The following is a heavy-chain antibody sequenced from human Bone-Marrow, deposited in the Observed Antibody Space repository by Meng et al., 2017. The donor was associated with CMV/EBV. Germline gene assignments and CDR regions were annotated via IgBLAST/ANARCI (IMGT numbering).Heavy chain of an antibody. CDR3: TRLVQGY. CDR1: GFTFSNSW. D-gene: IGHD3-10*01. CDR2: IKSKTDGGTT. J-gene: IGHJ1*01. V-gene: IGHV3-15*05. Sequence: LSCAASGFTFSNSWMTWVRQAPGKGLEWVGRIKSKTDGGTTDYAAHVKGRFTISRDDSKRTVYLQMNSLKTEDTAVYFCTRLVQGYWGQGTLVTVSS.